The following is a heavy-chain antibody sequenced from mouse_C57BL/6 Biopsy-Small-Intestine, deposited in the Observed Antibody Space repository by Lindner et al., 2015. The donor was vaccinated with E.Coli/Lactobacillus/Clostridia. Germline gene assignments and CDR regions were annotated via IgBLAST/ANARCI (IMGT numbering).Heavy chain of an antibody. CDR2: INAGNGDT. J-gene: IGHJ4*01. Sequence: SVKVSCKASGYTFTNYAIHWVRQAPGQRFEWMGWINAGNGDTEYSQNFQGRVTITRDTTASTAYMELSSLRSGDTAMYYCARAIPGYYDYSGYQYWGQGTLVTVSS. D-gene: IGHD2-4*01. V-gene: IGHV1-84*02. CDR3: ARAIPGYYDYSGYQY. CDR1: GYTFTNYA.